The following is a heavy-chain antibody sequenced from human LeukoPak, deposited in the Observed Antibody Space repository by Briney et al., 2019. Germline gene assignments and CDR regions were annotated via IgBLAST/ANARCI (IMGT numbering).Heavy chain of an antibody. J-gene: IGHJ4*02. V-gene: IGHV3-11*01. CDR1: GFRFSTFY. Sequence: PGGSLRLSCAASGFRFSTFYMSWIRQAPGKGLDWVSYISSGGTTVDYADSVKGRFTISRDNAKNLLYLQMNSLRDEDTAAYYCARGAGGSDNWGQGTLVTVSS. CDR3: ARGAGGSDN. D-gene: IGHD3-16*01. CDR2: ISSGGTTV.